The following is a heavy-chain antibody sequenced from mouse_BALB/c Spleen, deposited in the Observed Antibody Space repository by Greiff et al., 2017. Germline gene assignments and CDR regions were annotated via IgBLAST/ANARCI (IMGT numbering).Heavy chain of an antibody. J-gene: IGHJ3*01. CDR2: ISSGGGST. V-gene: IGHV5-12-1*01. Sequence: EVQVVESGGGLVKPGGSLKLSCAASGFAFSSYDMSWVRQTPEKRLEWVAYISSGGGSTYYPDTVKGRFTISRDNAKNTLYLQMSSLKSEDTAMYYCARRDRYGFAYWGQGTLVTVSA. CDR1: GFAFSSYD. D-gene: IGHD2-14*01. CDR3: ARRDRYGFAY.